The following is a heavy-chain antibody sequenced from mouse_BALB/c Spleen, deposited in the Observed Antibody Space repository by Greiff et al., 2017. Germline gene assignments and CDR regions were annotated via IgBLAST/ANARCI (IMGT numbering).Heavy chain of an antibody. J-gene: IGHJ4*01. CDR2: IDPANGNT. CDR1: GFNIKDTY. Sequence: EVQRVESGAELVKPGASVKLSCTASGFNIKDTYMHWVKQRPEQGLEWIGRIDPANGNTKYDPKFQGKATITADTSSNTAYLQLSSLTSEDTAVYYCASYDGYSGAMDYWGQGTSVTVSA. V-gene: IGHV14-3*02. D-gene: IGHD2-3*01. CDR3: ASYDGYSGAMDY.